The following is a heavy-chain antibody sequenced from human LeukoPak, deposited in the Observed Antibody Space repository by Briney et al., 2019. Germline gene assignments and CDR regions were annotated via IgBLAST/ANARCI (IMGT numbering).Heavy chain of an antibody. Sequence: ASVKVSCKASGYTFTGYYMHWVRQAPGQGLEWMGRINPNSGGTNYAQKFRGRVTMTRDTSISTACMELSRLRSDDTAVYYCARASDYGSGSYYKPYYFDYWGQGTLVTVSS. CDR1: GYTFTGYY. CDR2: INPNSGGT. D-gene: IGHD3-10*01. V-gene: IGHV1-2*06. CDR3: ARASDYGSGSYYKPYYFDY. J-gene: IGHJ4*02.